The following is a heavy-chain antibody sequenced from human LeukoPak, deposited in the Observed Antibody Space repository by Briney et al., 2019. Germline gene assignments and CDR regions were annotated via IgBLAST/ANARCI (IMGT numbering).Heavy chain of an antibody. V-gene: IGHV3-53*01. Sequence: GGSLRLSCAASGFTVSSNYMSWVRQAPGKGLEWVSVIYSGGSTYYADSVKGRFTISRDNSKNTLYLQMDSLRAEDTAVYYCAREGHGKEEDAFDIWGQGTMVTVSS. D-gene: IGHD1-14*01. CDR3: AREGHGKEEDAFDI. CDR2: IYSGGST. CDR1: GFTVSSNY. J-gene: IGHJ3*02.